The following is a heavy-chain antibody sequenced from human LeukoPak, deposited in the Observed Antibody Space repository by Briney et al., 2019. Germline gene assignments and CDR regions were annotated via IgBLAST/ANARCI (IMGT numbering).Heavy chain of an antibody. CDR3: AKELRIVEMGSFAS. Sequence: SVKVSCKASGDSFSSYPINWVRPAPGQGLEWMGGIIPIFGSPNYAHKFRGRVTMTADRSANTAYMELSSLQIDDTAVYYCAKELRIVEMGSFASWGQGTLIIVSS. CDR1: GDSFSSYP. D-gene: IGHD1-26*01. CDR2: IIPIFGSP. J-gene: IGHJ4*02. V-gene: IGHV1-69*06.